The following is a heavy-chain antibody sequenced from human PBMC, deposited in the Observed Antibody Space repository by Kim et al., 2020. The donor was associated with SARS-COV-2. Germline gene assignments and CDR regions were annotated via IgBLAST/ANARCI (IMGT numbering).Heavy chain of an antibody. Sequence: YYADSVKGRFTISRDNAKNSLYLQMNSLRAEDTAVYYCARDLGLQAPFDYWGQGTLVTVSS. V-gene: IGHV3-21*01. J-gene: IGHJ4*02. CDR3: ARDLGLQAPFDY. D-gene: IGHD1-26*01.